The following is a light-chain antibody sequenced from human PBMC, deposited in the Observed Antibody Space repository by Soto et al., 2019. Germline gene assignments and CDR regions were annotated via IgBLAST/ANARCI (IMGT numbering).Light chain of an antibody. CDR3: QHYTSYSRT. Sequence: DIQMTQSPSTLSASVGDTVTITCRASQSISSWLAWYQQKPGKAPKLLIYKASILESGVPSRFSGSGSGTEFPLTISSLQPDDFATYYCQHYTSYSRTFGQGTKVEIK. V-gene: IGKV1-5*03. CDR2: KAS. CDR1: QSISSW. J-gene: IGKJ1*01.